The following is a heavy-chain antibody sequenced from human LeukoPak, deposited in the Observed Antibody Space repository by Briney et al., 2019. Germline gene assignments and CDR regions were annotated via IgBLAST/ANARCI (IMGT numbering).Heavy chain of an antibody. CDR3: SRDESPLGRWLVHGVY. V-gene: IGHV1-69*13. Sequence: ASVKVSCKASGGTFSSYAISWVRQAPGQGLEWMGGIIPIFGTANYAQKFQGRVTITADECTSTAYMELSSLRSEDTAVYYCSRDESPLGRWLVHGVYWGQGTLVTVSS. CDR1: GGTFSSYA. J-gene: IGHJ4*02. D-gene: IGHD6-19*01. CDR2: IIPIFGTA.